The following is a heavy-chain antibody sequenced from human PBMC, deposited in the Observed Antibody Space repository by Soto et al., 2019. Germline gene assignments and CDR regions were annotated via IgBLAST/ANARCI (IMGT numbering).Heavy chain of an antibody. CDR2: IYYSGST. CDR1: GGSISSSSYY. V-gene: IGHV4-39*01. Sequence: QLQLQESGPGLVKPSETLSLTCTVSGGSISSSSYYWGWIRQPPGKGLEWIGSIYYSGSTYYNPSLKSRVTISVDTSKNQFSLKLSSVTAADTAVYYCARSAHNSGYDLLLPPLRHWFDPWGQGTLVTVSS. CDR3: ARSAHNSGYDLLLPPLRHWFDP. J-gene: IGHJ5*02. D-gene: IGHD5-12*01.